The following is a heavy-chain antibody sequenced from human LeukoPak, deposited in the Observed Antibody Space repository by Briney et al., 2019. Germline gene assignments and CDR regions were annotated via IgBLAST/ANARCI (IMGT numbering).Heavy chain of an antibody. Sequence: PSETLSLTCTVSGGSISSYYWSWIRQPPGKGLEWIGFIYYSGTTNYNPSLKSRVTISVDTSKNHFSLKVSSVTAADTAIYYCARFSSGWFYFDYWGQGTLVTVSS. V-gene: IGHV4-59*12. D-gene: IGHD6-19*01. CDR1: GGSISSYY. J-gene: IGHJ4*02. CDR3: ARFSSGWFYFDY. CDR2: IYYSGTT.